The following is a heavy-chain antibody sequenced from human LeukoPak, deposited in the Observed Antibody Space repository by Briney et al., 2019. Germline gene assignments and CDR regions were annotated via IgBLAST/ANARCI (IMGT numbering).Heavy chain of an antibody. CDR2: IYPGDSDT. Sequence: GESLKISCTASGYSFISYWVAWVRQMPGKGQEWMGIIYPGDSDTIYSPSFQGQVTISADKSISTAYLQCSSLKASDTAMYYCAIIVATTSEYYFDYWGQGTLVTVS. D-gene: IGHD5-12*01. J-gene: IGHJ4*02. CDR1: GYSFISYW. CDR3: AIIVATTSEYYFDY. V-gene: IGHV5-51*03.